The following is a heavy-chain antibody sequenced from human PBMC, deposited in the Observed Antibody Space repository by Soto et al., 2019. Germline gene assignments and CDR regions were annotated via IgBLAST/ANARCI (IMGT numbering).Heavy chain of an antibody. J-gene: IGHJ6*02. CDR1: GGSISSSSYY. D-gene: IGHD3-3*01. CDR2: IYYSGST. V-gene: IGHV4-39*01. Sequence: SETLSLTCTVSGGSISSSSYYWGWIRQPPGKGLEWIGSIYYSGSTYYNPSLKSRVTISVDTSKNQFSLKLSSVTAADTAVYYCARRSFWTAYYQYHYYGMDVWGQGTTVTVSS. CDR3: ARRSFWTAYYQYHYYGMDV.